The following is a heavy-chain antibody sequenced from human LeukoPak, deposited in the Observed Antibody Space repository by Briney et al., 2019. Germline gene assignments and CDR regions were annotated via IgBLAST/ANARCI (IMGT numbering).Heavy chain of an antibody. CDR1: GGTFSSYA. Sequence: GASVKVSCKASGGTFSSYAISWVRQAPGQGLEWMGGIIPIFGTANYAQKFQGRVTITADKSTSTAYMELSSLRSEDTAVYYCARDGGEAAACTYGWFDPWGQGTLVTVSS. CDR2: IIPIFGTA. V-gene: IGHV1-69*06. CDR3: ARDGGEAAACTYGWFDP. J-gene: IGHJ5*02. D-gene: IGHD6-13*01.